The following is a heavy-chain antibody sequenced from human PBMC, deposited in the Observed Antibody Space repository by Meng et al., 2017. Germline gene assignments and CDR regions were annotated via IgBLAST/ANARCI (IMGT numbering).Heavy chain of an antibody. D-gene: IGHD6-13*01. CDR2: IDPNNDHT. CDR3: ARDEDISAAGKLFGDY. CDR1: GYTCAAYW. Sequence: QGQLVQAGHEVKKPGPLVKLSCKPPGYTCAAYWIHWLRQAPGQGLEWMGRIDPNNDHTHDAQNFQGRVTMTSDTSISTVYMELNGLRSDDTAVYYCARDEDISAAGKLFGDYWGQGTLVTVSS. J-gene: IGHJ4*02. V-gene: IGHV1-2*06.